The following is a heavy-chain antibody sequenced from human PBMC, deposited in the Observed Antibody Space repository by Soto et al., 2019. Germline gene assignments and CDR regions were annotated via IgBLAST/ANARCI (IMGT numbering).Heavy chain of an antibody. Sequence: QVQLVQSGAEVKKPGSSVKVSCEASGGTFSSYPINWVRQAPGQGLEWMGGIIPFFGTSNYAQKFQGRVTITADDSTSTAYMELRSLRSEDTAVSYCARVGHITNYGMAVWGQGTTGTVSS. CDR3: ARVGHITNYGMAV. V-gene: IGHV1-69*01. J-gene: IGHJ6*02. CDR2: IIPFFGTS. CDR1: GGTFSSYP. D-gene: IGHD1-26*01.